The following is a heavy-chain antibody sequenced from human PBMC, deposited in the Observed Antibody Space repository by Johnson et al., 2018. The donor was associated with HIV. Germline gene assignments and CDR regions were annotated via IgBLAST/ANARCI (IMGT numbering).Heavy chain of an antibody. V-gene: IGHV3-66*01. CDR2: ISSGGST. D-gene: IGHD1-26*01. J-gene: IGHJ3*02. CDR3: ARWGRWELGDAFDI. CDR1: RFTVSSNY. Sequence: EQLVESGGGLVQPGGSLRLSCAASRFTVSSNYMSWVRQAPGKGLEWVSVISSGGSTYYAASVKGRFTISRDNSKNTLYLQMNSLRAEDTAVYYCARWGRWELGDAFDIWGQGTMVTVSS.